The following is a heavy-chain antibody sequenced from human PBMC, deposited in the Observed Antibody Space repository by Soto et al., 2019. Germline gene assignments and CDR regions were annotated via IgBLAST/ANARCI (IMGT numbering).Heavy chain of an antibody. CDR3: EKARCRSTSCYGKEGIAFDY. CDR1: GFTFSSYA. D-gene: IGHD2-2*01. Sequence: GSLRLSCAASGFTFSSYAMSWVRQAPGKGLEWVSVISGSGGSTYYADYVKGRFTIPRDNSKNTLYLQMNSRRAEDTAVYYCEKARCRSTSCYGKEGIAFDYWGQGTLVTVSS. J-gene: IGHJ4*02. V-gene: IGHV3-23*01. CDR2: ISGSGGST.